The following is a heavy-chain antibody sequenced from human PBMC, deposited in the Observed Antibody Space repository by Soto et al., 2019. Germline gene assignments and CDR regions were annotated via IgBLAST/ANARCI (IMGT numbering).Heavy chain of an antibody. CDR1: GFTFSTYG. V-gene: IGHV3-30*18. J-gene: IGHJ3*02. Sequence: QVQLVESGGGVVQPGRSLRLSCAASGFTFSTYGMYWVRQAPGKGLEWVAVISDDGSQKYYADSVKGRFTISRDNSKSTLYLQMNSLRVEDTAVYYCAKDQTHAFDIWGQGTMVTVSS. CDR2: ISDDGSQK. CDR3: AKDQTHAFDI.